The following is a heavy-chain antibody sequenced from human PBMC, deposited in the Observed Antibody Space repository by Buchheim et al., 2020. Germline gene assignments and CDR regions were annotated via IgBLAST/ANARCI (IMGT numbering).Heavy chain of an antibody. Sequence: QVQLVQSGAEVKKPGASVKVSCTASGYTFTSYYMHSVRQPPGQGLECMGIINPSVGSTSYAPKFQGRVTMTRDTSTSTVYMELSSLRSEDTAVYYCATPGTSYSNYDYYYGMDVWGQGTT. J-gene: IGHJ6*02. CDR1: GYTFTSYY. D-gene: IGHD4-11*01. CDR3: ATPGTSYSNYDYYYGMDV. V-gene: IGHV1-46*01. CDR2: INPSVGST.